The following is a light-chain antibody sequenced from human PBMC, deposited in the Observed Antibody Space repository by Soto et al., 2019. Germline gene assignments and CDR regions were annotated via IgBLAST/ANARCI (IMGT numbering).Light chain of an antibody. J-gene: IGKJ2*02. CDR2: GAS. Sequence: EIVMTQFPATLSVSQGERATLSCRASQSLSSNLAWYQQKRGQAPRLLMYGASTRATGVPARFSGSGSGTEFTLTISSLQSEDVAVYYCQQYNNWPPGTFGQGTKLEIK. CDR1: QSLSSN. CDR3: QQYNNWPPGT. V-gene: IGKV3-15*01.